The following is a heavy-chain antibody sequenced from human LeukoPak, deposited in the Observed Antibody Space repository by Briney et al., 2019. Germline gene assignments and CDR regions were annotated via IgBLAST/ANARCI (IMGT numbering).Heavy chain of an antibody. Sequence: PGGSLRLSCTVSGFTFSSNSMSWVRQAPGKGLEWVSFIYSGGNTHNSDSVKGRFTISRDNSKNTLYLQMNSPRAEDTAVYYCARRAGDYSHPYDYWGQGTLVTVSS. CDR3: ARRAGDYSHPYDY. CDR1: GFTFSSNS. CDR2: IYSGGNT. V-gene: IGHV3-53*01. D-gene: IGHD3-22*01. J-gene: IGHJ4*02.